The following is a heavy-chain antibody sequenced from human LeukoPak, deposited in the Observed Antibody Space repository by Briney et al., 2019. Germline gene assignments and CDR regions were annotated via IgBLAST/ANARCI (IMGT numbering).Heavy chain of an antibody. V-gene: IGHV1-18*01. CDR2: ISAATGDT. D-gene: IGHD6-19*01. J-gene: IGHJ6*03. CDR1: GYSFSTYG. Sequence: ASVKVSCKTSGYSFSTYGISWVRQAPGQGFEWLGWISAATGDTNYAHKFQGRLSVNTDTSTSTAYMELRSLRSDDTAVYYCARGIAAVAGTFYYYMDVWGKGTTVTVSS. CDR3: ARGIAAVAGTFYYYMDV.